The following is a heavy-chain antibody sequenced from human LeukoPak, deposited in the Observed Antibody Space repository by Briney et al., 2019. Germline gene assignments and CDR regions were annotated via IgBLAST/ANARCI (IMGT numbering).Heavy chain of an antibody. CDR2: ISYDGSNK. J-gene: IGHJ4*02. D-gene: IGHD2-21*02. CDR3: ARGVVTPSSFFDY. V-gene: IGHV3-30*04. Sequence: GRSLRLSCAASGFTFSSYAMHWVRQAPGKGLEWVAVISYDGSNKYYADSVKGRFTISRDNSKSTLYLQMNSLRAEDTAVYYCARGVVTPSSFFDYWGQGTLVTVSS. CDR1: GFTFSSYA.